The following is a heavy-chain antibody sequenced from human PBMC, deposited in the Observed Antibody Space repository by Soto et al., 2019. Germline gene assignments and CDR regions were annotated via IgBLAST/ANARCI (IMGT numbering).Heavy chain of an antibody. D-gene: IGHD3-9*01. Sequence: PGGSLRLSCAASGFTFSGYAMHWVRQAPGKGLEWVAVISYDGSNKYYADSVKGRFTISRDNSKNTLYLQMNGLRSDDSAVYYCARDQYDILTGPNYWGQGTLVTVSS. CDR2: ISYDGSNK. CDR1: GFTFSGYA. CDR3: ARDQYDILTGPNY. J-gene: IGHJ4*02. V-gene: IGHV3-30-3*01.